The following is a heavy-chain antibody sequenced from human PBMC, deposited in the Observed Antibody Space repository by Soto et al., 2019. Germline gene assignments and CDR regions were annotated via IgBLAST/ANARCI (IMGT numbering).Heavy chain of an antibody. CDR3: AKDLLYDSSGFDY. CDR2: ISWNSGSI. J-gene: IGHJ4*02. Sequence: GGSLRLSCAASGFTFDDYAMHWVRQAPGKGLEWVSGISWNSGSIGYADSVKGRFTISRDNAKNSLYLQMNSLRAEDTALYYCAKDLLYDSSGFDYWGQGTLVTVSS. D-gene: IGHD3-22*01. V-gene: IGHV3-9*01. CDR1: GFTFDDYA.